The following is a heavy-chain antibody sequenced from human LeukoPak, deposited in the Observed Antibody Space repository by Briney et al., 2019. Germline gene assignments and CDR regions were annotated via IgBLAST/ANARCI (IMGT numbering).Heavy chain of an antibody. J-gene: IGHJ4*02. CDR1: GYTFTSYY. CDR2: INPSGGST. D-gene: IGHD1-26*01. V-gene: IGHV1-46*01. Sequence: ASVKVSCKASGYTFTSYYIHRVRQAPGQGLEWMGIINPSGGSTSYAQKFQGRVTMTRDTSTSTVYMELSSLRSEDTAVYYCARDIGIVGATDYWGQGTLVTVSS. CDR3: ARDIGIVGATDY.